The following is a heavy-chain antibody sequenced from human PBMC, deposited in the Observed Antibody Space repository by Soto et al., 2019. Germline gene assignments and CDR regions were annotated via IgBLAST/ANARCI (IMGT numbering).Heavy chain of an antibody. CDR2: ISYDGSNK. CDR1: GFTFSSYA. J-gene: IGHJ4*02. CDR3: ARELGQYYFDY. V-gene: IGHV3-30-3*01. Sequence: QVQLVESEGGVVQPGRSLRLSCAASGFTFSSYAMHWVRQAPGKGLEWVAVISYDGSNKYYADSVKGRFTISRDNSKNTLYLQMNSLRAEDTAVYYCARELGQYYFDYWGQGTLVTVSS. D-gene: IGHD7-27*01.